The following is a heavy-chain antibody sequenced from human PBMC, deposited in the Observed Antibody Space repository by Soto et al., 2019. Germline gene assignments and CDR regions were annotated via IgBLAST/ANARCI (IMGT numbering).Heavy chain of an antibody. V-gene: IGHV3-30-3*01. Sequence: PIRVPCTAAWGTCGNYTRHWVSTAQGKGLEWVTIISYDGNNKYYADSVKGRFTISRDNSKNTLYLQMSSLRADDTAVYYCAREGLESYYFDYWVQGALVT. J-gene: IGHJ4*02. CDR2: ISYDGNNK. CDR1: WGTCGNYT. D-gene: IGHD3-3*01. CDR3: AREGLESYYFDY.